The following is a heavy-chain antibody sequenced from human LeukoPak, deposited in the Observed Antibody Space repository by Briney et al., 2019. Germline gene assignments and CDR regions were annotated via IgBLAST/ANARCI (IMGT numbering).Heavy chain of an antibody. J-gene: IGHJ4*02. D-gene: IGHD3-9*01. CDR1: GYTFSSHY. CDR3: ARGGLRYFDWFDY. Sequence: ASVKVSCKASGYTFSSHYMHWVRQAPGQGLEWMGIINPTGGSTSYAQKFQGRVTMTRDTSTSTVYMEVSSLRSEDTAVYYCARGGLRYFDWFDYWGQGTLVTVSS. CDR2: INPTGGST. V-gene: IGHV1-46*01.